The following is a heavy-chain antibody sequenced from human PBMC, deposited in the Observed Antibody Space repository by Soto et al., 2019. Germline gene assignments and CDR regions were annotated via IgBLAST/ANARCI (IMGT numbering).Heavy chain of an antibody. CDR2: INAGNGNT. Sequence: ASAEVSFKASSYSFTSYAIHWVRQAPGQRIERMGWINAGNGNTKYSQKFQGRVTMTRDTSASTAYMELSSLRSEDTAVYYCARGIRGYSYGKHYYYYGMDVWGQGTTVTVSS. V-gene: IGHV1-3*01. CDR3: ARGIRGYSYGKHYYYYGMDV. J-gene: IGHJ6*01. D-gene: IGHD5-18*01. CDR1: SYSFTSYA.